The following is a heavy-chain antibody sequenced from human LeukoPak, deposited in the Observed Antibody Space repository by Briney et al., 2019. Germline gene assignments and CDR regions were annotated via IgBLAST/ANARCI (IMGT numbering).Heavy chain of an antibody. CDR1: GGSISSYY. V-gene: IGHV4-59*08. J-gene: IGHJ4*02. CDR2: IYYSGST. CDR3: ARRGGSGWSGFDY. D-gene: IGHD6-19*01. Sequence: PSETLSLTCTVSGGSISSYYWSWIRQPPGKGLEWIGYIYYSGSTNYNPSLKSRVTISVDTSKNQFSLKLSSVTAADTAVYYCARRGGSGWSGFDYWGQGTLVTVSS.